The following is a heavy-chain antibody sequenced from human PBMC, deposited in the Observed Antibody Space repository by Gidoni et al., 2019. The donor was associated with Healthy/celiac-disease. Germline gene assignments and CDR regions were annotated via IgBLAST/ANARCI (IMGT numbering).Heavy chain of an antibody. CDR2: IYYSGST. CDR3: ARDRSYYYDSSGYYTGRYFDY. J-gene: IGHJ4*02. CDR1: GGSLSSGGYY. Sequence: QVQLQESGPGLVKPSQTLSLTCPVSGGSLSSGGYYWSWTRQHPGKGLEWIGYIYYSGSTYYNPSLKSRVTISVDTSKNQFSLKLSSVTAADTAVYYCARDRSYYYDSSGYYTGRYFDYWGQGTLVTVSS. D-gene: IGHD3-22*01. V-gene: IGHV4-31*03.